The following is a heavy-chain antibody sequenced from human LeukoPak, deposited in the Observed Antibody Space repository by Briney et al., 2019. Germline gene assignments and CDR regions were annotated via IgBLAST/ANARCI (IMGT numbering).Heavy chain of an antibody. CDR2: IYTSGST. Sequence: SETLSLTCTVSGGSISSGSYYWNWIRQPAGKGLEWIGRIYTSGSTNYNPSLKSRVTISVDTSKSQFSLKLSSVTAADTAVYYCARVPAARSGYYFDYWGQGTLVTVSS. D-gene: IGHD3-10*01. CDR3: ARVPAARSGYYFDY. V-gene: IGHV4-61*02. J-gene: IGHJ4*02. CDR1: GGSISSGSYY.